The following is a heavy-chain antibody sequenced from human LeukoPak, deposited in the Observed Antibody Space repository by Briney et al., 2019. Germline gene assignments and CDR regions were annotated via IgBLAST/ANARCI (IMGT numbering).Heavy chain of an antibody. J-gene: IGHJ2*01. Sequence: SETLSLTCTVSGGSISSYYWSWIRQPAGKGLEWIGRIYTSGSINYNPSLKSRVTMSVDTSKNQFSLKLSSVTAADTAVYYCARDGDYVVDWYFDLWGRGTLVTVSS. D-gene: IGHD4-17*01. V-gene: IGHV4-4*07. CDR2: IYTSGSI. CDR3: ARDGDYVVDWYFDL. CDR1: GGSISSYY.